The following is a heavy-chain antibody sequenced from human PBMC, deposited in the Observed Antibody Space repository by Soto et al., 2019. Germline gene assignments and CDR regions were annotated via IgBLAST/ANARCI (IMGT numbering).Heavy chain of an antibody. Sequence: QVQLQESGPGLVKPSQTLSLTCTVSGGSISSGGYYWSWIRQHPGKGLEWIGYIYYSGSTYYDPTRKSRVTISVDTYKSQFALRLISVTAADTAVYYCARVYYDFWSGYFAGLDPWGQGTLVTVSS. D-gene: IGHD3-3*01. J-gene: IGHJ5*02. CDR3: ARVYYDFWSGYFAGLDP. CDR2: IYYSGST. V-gene: IGHV4-31*03. CDR1: GGSISSGGYY.